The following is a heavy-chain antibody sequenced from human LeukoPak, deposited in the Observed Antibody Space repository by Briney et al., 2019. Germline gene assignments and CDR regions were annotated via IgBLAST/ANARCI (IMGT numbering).Heavy chain of an antibody. D-gene: IGHD2-2*01. CDR2: ISAYNGNT. Sequence: GASVKVSFKASGYTFTSYHISWVRQAPGQGLEWMGWISAYNGNTNYAQKPQGRVSMTTDTSTSTAYVELRSLRSDDTAVYYCARAVPAIPSEKYYFDYWGQGTLVTVSS. CDR1: GYTFTSYH. J-gene: IGHJ4*02. CDR3: ARAVPAIPSEKYYFDY. V-gene: IGHV1-18*01.